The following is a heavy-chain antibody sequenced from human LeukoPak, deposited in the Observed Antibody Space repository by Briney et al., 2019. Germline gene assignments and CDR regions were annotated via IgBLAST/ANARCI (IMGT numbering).Heavy chain of an antibody. D-gene: IGHD5-12*01. J-gene: IGHJ5*02. V-gene: IGHV4-38-2*01. CDR2: IYHSGST. CDR1: GYSISSGYY. CDR3: ARSLVATIVDWFDP. Sequence: PSETLSLTCAVSGYSISSGYYWGWIRQPPGKGLEWIGSIYHSGSTYYNPSLKSRVTISVDTSKNQFSLKLSSVTAADTAVYYCARSLVATIVDWFDPWGQGTLVTVSS.